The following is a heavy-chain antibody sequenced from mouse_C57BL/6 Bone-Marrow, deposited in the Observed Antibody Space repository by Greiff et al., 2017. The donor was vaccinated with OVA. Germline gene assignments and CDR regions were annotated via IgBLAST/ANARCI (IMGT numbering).Heavy chain of an antibody. J-gene: IGHJ3*01. CDR2: IRLKSDNYAT. CDR1: GFTFSNYW. V-gene: IGHV6-3*01. Sequence: EVKLVESGGGLVQPGGSMKLSCVASGFTFSNYWMNWVRQSPETGLEWVAQIRLKSDNYATHYAESVKGRFTISRDDSKSSVYLQMNNLRAEDTGIYYCTRGGLRRSFAYWGQGTLVTVSA. D-gene: IGHD2-4*01. CDR3: TRGGLRRSFAY.